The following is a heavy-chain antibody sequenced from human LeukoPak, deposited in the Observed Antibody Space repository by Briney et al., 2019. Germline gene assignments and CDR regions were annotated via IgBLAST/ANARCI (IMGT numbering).Heavy chain of an antibody. CDR2: INPSGGST. CDR1: GYTFTSYY. V-gene: IGHV1-46*01. CDR3: ARDPSYDILTGLSSYYFDY. Sequence: ASVKVSCKASGYTFTSYYMHWVRQAPGQGLEWMGIINPSGGSTSYAQKFQGRVTMTRDMFTSTVYMELSSLRSEDTAVYYCARDPSYDILTGLSSYYFDYWGQGTLVTVSS. D-gene: IGHD3-9*01. J-gene: IGHJ4*02.